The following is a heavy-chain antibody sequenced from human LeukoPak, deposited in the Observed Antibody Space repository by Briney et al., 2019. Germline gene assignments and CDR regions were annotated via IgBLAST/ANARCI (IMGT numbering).Heavy chain of an antibody. CDR2: IYHSGST. J-gene: IGHJ6*02. CDR1: GGSISSGGYS. Sequence: SQTLSLTCAVSGGSISSGGYSWSWIRQPPGKGLEWIGYIYHSGSTYYNPSLKSRVTISVDRSKNQFSLKLSSVTAADTAVYYCARDHRYCSSTSCYTDKIYYYYGMDVWGQGTTVTVSS. CDR3: ARDHRYCSSTSCYTDKIYYYYGMDV. D-gene: IGHD2-2*02. V-gene: IGHV4-30-2*01.